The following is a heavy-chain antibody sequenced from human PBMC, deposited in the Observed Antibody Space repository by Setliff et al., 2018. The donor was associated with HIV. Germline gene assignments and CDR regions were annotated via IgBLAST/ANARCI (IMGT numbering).Heavy chain of an antibody. CDR1: GGSISSSSYY. CDR2: ISYSGST. Sequence: SETLSLTCTVSGGSISSSSYYWGWIRQPPGKGLEWIGSISYSGSTYYNPSLKSRVTISVDTSKNQFSLKLSSVTAADTAVYYCARVDCSSTSCYRDYYYYMDVWGKGTTVTVSS. D-gene: IGHD2-2*01. CDR3: ARVDCSSTSCYRDYYYYMDV. J-gene: IGHJ6*03. V-gene: IGHV4-39*01.